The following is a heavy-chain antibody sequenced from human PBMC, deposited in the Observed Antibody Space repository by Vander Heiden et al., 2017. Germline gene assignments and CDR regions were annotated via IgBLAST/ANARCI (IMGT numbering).Heavy chain of an antibody. J-gene: IGHJ4*02. D-gene: IGHD3-10*01. CDR3: ASSLQHLWFDHYFDY. CDR1: GFTFRNYW. V-gene: IGHV3-7*01. Sequence: EVQLVESGGGLVQPGGSLRLSCAAAGFTFRNYWMTWVRQDPGKGLEWGANIKQEGREKYYVESVKGRFTISRDDAKKSLYLQMNSLRAEDTAVYYCASSLQHLWFDHYFDYWGQGTLVTVSS. CDR2: IKQEGREK.